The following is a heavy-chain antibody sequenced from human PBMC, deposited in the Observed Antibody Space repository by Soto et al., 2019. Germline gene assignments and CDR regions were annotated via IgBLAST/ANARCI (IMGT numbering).Heavy chain of an antibody. CDR3: ACSHIAAAPYGMDV. Sequence: QVQLVQSGAEVKKPGASVKVSCKASGYTFTSYAMHWVRQAPGQRLEWMGWINAGNGNTKYSQKFQGRVTITRDTSASTADMELSSLRSEDTAVYYCACSHIAAAPYGMDVWGQGTTVTVSS. D-gene: IGHD6-13*01. J-gene: IGHJ6*02. V-gene: IGHV1-3*01. CDR2: INAGNGNT. CDR1: GYTFTSYA.